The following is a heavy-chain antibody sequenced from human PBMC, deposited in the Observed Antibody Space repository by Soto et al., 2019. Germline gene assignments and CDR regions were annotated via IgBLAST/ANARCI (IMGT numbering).Heavy chain of an antibody. Sequence: QVQLVRSGAEVKRPGASVRVSCKASGYRFTSAGINWVRQAPGQGLEWMGWVSPYYGSTKYARKFQGRVTMTTDMSTTTASMELRSLTVDDTAVYFCSRGDYLHDLWGQGTLVTVSS. D-gene: IGHD4-17*01. V-gene: IGHV1-18*01. J-gene: IGHJ5*02. CDR1: GYRFTSAG. CDR2: VSPYYGST. CDR3: SRGDYLHDL.